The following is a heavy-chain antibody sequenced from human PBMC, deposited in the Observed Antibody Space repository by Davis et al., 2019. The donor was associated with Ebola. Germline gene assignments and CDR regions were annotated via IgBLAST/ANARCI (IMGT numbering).Heavy chain of an antibody. V-gene: IGHV3-7*01. CDR2: INQDGSEK. Sequence: PGGSLRLSCVGFGFTFSSYWMTWVRQVPGKGLEWVASINQDGSEKYYLDSVKGRFTTSRDNAKNSLYLQMNSLRAEDTAVYYCARYGGSCTSDSCAYWGQGTLVTVSS. CDR1: GFTFSSYW. D-gene: IGHD2-2*01. J-gene: IGHJ4*02. CDR3: ARYGGSCTSDSCAY.